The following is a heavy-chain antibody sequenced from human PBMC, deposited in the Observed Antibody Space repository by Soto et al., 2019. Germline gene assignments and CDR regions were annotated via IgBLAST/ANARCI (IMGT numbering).Heavy chain of an antibody. Sequence: SETLSLTCTVSGGSISSGGYYWSWIRQHPGKGLEWIGYIYYSGSTYYNPSLKSRVTISVDTSKNQFSLKLSSVTAADTAVYYCGKVDTVMVRGFDVWGQGTTVTVSS. CDR1: GGSISSGGYY. V-gene: IGHV4-31*03. J-gene: IGHJ6*02. D-gene: IGHD5-18*01. CDR3: GKVDTVMVRGFDV. CDR2: IYYSGST.